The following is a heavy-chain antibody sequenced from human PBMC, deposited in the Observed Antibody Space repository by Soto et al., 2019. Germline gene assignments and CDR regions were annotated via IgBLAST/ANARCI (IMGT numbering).Heavy chain of an antibody. Sequence: GESLKISCKSSGYSFTSYWIAWVRQMPGKGLEWMGIIYPGDSDTRYSPSFQGQVTISADKSISTAYLQWRNLETSDTAVYYCARRGDLSIGWDLDHWGQGTLVTVSS. V-gene: IGHV5-51*01. D-gene: IGHD6-19*01. J-gene: IGHJ4*02. CDR2: IYPGDSDT. CDR1: GYSFTSYW. CDR3: ARRGDLSIGWDLDH.